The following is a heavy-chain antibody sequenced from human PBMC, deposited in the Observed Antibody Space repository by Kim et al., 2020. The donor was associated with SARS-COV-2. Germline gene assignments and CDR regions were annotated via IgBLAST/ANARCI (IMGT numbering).Heavy chain of an antibody. CDR1: GFTFTSSA. CDR2: IVVGSGNT. Sequence: SVKVSCKASGFTFTSSAVQWVRQARGQRLEWIGWIVVGSGNTNYAQKFQERVTITRDMSTSTAYMELSSLRSEDTAVYYCAASQPYYYGSGSYPYYFDYWGQGTLVTVSS. D-gene: IGHD3-10*01. CDR3: AASQPYYYGSGSYPYYFDY. V-gene: IGHV1-58*01. J-gene: IGHJ4*02.